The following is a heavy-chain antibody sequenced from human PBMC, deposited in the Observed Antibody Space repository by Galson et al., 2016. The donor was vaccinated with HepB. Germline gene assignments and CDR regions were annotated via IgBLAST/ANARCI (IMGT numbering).Heavy chain of an antibody. J-gene: IGHJ5*02. CDR1: GYNFSSYA. CDR3: AREGYDDYGWFDP. D-gene: IGHD4-17*01. CDR2: INTNTGNP. Sequence: SVKVSCKASGYNFSSYAMNWVRQAPGQGLEWMGWINTNTGNPTYAQGFTGRFVFSLDTSVSTAYLQISSLKAEDTAVYYCAREGYDDYGWFDPWGQGTLVTVSS. V-gene: IGHV7-4-1*02.